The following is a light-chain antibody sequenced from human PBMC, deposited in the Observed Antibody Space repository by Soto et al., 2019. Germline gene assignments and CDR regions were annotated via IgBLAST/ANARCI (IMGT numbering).Light chain of an antibody. CDR3: QQYNSYLYT. V-gene: IGKV1-5*03. CDR2: KAS. CDR1: QSISSW. J-gene: IGKJ2*01. Sequence: DIQMTQSPSTLSASGGDRVTITCRASQSISSWLAWYQQKPGKAPKLLIYKASSLESGVPSRFSGSGSGTEFTLTISSLQPDDFATYYCQQYNSYLYTFGHETKLEIK.